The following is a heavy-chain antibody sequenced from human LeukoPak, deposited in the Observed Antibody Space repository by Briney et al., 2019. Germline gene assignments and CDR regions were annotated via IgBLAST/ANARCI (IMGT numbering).Heavy chain of an antibody. V-gene: IGHV4-30-4*01. J-gene: IGHJ4*02. CDR3: AREGSGYHTYYFDY. D-gene: IGHD3-22*01. CDR1: GGSISSGDYY. Sequence: PPQTLSLTCTVSGGSISSGDYYWSWIRQPPGEGLEWIGYIYYSGSTYYNPSLKSRVTISVDTSKNQFSLKLSSVTAADTAVYYCAREGSGYHTYYFDYWGQGTLVTVSS. CDR2: IYYSGST.